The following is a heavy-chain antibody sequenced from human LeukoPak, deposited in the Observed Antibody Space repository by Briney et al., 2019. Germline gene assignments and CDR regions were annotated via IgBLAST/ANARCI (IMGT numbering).Heavy chain of an antibody. CDR1: GYTFTSYD. J-gene: IGHJ4*02. Sequence: GASVKVSCKASGYTFTSYDINWLRQATGQGLEWKGWMNPNSGNTGYAQKFQGRVTMTRNTSISTAYMELSSLRSEDTAVYYCARGYGLAAGTEFYDYWGQGTLVTVSS. V-gene: IGHV1-8*01. D-gene: IGHD6-13*01. CDR2: MNPNSGNT. CDR3: ARGYGLAAGTEFYDY.